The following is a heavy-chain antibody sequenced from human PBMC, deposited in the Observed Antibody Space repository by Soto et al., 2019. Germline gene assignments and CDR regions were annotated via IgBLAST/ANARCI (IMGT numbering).Heavy chain of an antibody. CDR1: GFTFSSYS. Sequence: GGSLRLSCAASGFTFSSYSMNWVRQAPGKGLEWVSYISSSSSPIYYADSVKGRFTISRDNAKNSLYLQMNSLRDEDTAVYFCARVLPGWLVLPTHDNDYWGQGTLVTVSS. CDR3: ARVLPGWLVLPTHDNDY. CDR2: ISSSSSPI. D-gene: IGHD6-19*01. V-gene: IGHV3-48*02. J-gene: IGHJ4*02.